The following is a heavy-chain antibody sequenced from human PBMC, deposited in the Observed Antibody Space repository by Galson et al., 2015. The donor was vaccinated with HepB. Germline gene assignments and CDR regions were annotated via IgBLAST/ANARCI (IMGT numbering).Heavy chain of an antibody. J-gene: IGHJ4*02. CDR1: GFTFSSYA. V-gene: IGHV3-23*01. CDR2: ISGSGGST. D-gene: IGHD3-3*01. Sequence: SLRLSCAASGFTFSSYAMSWVRQAPGKGLEWVSAISGSGGSTYYADSVKGRFTISRDNSKNTLYLQMNSLRAEDTAVYYCAKDQAYYDFWSGYPVFDYWGQGTLVTVSS. CDR3: AKDQAYYDFWSGYPVFDY.